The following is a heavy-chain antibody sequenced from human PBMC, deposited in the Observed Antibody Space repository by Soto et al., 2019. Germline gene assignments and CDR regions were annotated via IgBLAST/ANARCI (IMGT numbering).Heavy chain of an antibody. D-gene: IGHD3-10*01. Sequence: QVQLVQSGAVVKKPGSSVEVSCKASGGTFNGYGISWVRQAPGQGLEWMGGTVPVFDTSKYAPRFLGRVTITADKSTSTAYMELSSVRSEDTAIYFCARGVSNSGAYYTGPSAYDLWGQGTLVIVSS. CDR3: ARGVSNSGAYYTGPSAYDL. V-gene: IGHV1-69*06. CDR1: GGTFNGYG. J-gene: IGHJ3*01. CDR2: TVPVFDTS.